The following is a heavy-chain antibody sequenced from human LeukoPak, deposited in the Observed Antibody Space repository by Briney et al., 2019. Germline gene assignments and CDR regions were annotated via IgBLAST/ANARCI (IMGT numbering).Heavy chain of an antibody. D-gene: IGHD3-22*01. Sequence: ASVKVSCKASGYTFTGYYIHWVRQAPGQGLEWMGWINPNSGGTNYAQKFQGRVTMTRDTSISTAYMELSRLRSDDTAVYYCARSSGKYYYDSSGYTFDYWGQGTLVTVSS. CDR2: INPNSGGT. V-gene: IGHV1-2*02. J-gene: IGHJ4*02. CDR1: GYTFTGYY. CDR3: ARSSGKYYYDSSGYTFDY.